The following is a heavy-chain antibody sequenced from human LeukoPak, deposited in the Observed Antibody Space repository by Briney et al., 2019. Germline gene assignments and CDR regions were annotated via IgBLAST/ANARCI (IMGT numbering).Heavy chain of an antibody. V-gene: IGHV3-11*01. CDR2: ISSSGSTI. D-gene: IGHD3-10*01. Sequence: GGSLRLSCAASGFTFSDHYMSWIRQAPGKGLEWVSYISSSGSTIYYADSVKGRFTISRDNAKNSLYLQMNSLRAEDTAVYYCAYYYGSGRIDLWGQGTLVTVSS. CDR3: AYYYGSGRIDL. J-gene: IGHJ4*02. CDR1: GFTFSDHY.